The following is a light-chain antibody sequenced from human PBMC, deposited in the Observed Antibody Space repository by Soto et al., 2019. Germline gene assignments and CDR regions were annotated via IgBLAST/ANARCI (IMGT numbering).Light chain of an antibody. V-gene: IGLV2-11*01. J-gene: IGLJ2*01. CDR1: SSDIGSYNA. CDR3: RSFAGSSTFVV. Sequence: QSVLTQPRSVSGSPGHSVTISCFGTSSDIGSYNAVSWYQQHPGKAPKLIIFDVFERPSGVPDRFSGSKSGNSASLTISGLQAEDESDYYCRSFAGSSTFVVFGGGTKLTVL. CDR2: DVF.